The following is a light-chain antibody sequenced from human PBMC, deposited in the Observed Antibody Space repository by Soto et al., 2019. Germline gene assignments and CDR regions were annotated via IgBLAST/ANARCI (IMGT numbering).Light chain of an antibody. CDR2: AAS. V-gene: IGKV1-9*01. CDR3: QQLNNYPRT. CDR1: QGISSY. J-gene: IGKJ1*01. Sequence: DIQVTQSPSFLSASVGDRVTITCRASQGISSYLAWYQQKPGKAPNLLVYAASTLQSGVPSRFSGSGSGAAFTLTISSLQPEDFATYYCQQLNNYPRTFGQGTKVEIK.